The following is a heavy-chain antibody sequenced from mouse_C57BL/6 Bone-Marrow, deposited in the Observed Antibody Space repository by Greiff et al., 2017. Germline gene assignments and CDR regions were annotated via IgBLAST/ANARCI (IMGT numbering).Heavy chain of an antibody. J-gene: IGHJ4*01. V-gene: IGHV1-81*01. CDR1: GYTFPRYV. Sequence: QVQLQQSGAELARPGASVKLSWTASGYTFPRYVLSWVPQRTGQGPEWIGENYPRSGNTYYNETLKGNATMTADNASSTVYMELGSLTSEDSAVYFCARGVCAMDYWGQGTSVTVSS. D-gene: IGHD2-10*02. CDR3: ARGVCAMDY. CDR2: NYPRSGNT.